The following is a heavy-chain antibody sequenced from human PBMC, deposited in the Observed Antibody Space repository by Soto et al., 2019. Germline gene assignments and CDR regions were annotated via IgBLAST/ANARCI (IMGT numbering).Heavy chain of an antibody. Sequence: SETLSLTCTVSGGSISSYYWSWIRQPPGKGLEWIGYIYYSGSTNYNPSLKSRVTISVDTSKNQFSLKLSSVTAADTAVYYCARDRSSGWHSDWFDPWGQGTLVTVSS. J-gene: IGHJ5*02. CDR3: ARDRSSGWHSDWFDP. D-gene: IGHD6-19*01. V-gene: IGHV4-59*01. CDR1: GGSISSYY. CDR2: IYYSGST.